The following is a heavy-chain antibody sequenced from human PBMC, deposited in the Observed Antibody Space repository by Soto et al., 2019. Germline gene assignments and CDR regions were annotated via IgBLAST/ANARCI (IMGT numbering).Heavy chain of an antibody. D-gene: IGHD3-3*01. CDR1: GASLSGYS. J-gene: IGHJ4*02. Sequence: SETLSLTCAVYGASLSGYSWSWIRQPPGKGLEWIGEIHHSGSTKYNPSLKSRVSLSVDTSTKQFSLKMTSMTAADRGVYYCARGVDSWSGYLFWGQGTPVTVSS. V-gene: IGHV4-34*01. CDR3: ARGVDSWSGYLF. CDR2: IHHSGST.